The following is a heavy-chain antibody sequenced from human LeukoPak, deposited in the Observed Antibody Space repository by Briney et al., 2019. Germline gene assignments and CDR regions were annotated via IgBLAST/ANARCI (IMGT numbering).Heavy chain of an antibody. CDR3: ARDIRLELRLGHDAFDI. J-gene: IGHJ3*02. V-gene: IGHV3-21*01. D-gene: IGHD1-7*01. Sequence: GGSLRLSCAASGFTFSSYSMNWVRQAPGKGLEWVSSISSSSSYIYYADSVKGRFTISRDNAKYSLYLQMNSLRAEDTAVYYCARDIRLELRLGHDAFDIWGQGTMVTVSS. CDR2: ISSSSSYI. CDR1: GFTFSSYS.